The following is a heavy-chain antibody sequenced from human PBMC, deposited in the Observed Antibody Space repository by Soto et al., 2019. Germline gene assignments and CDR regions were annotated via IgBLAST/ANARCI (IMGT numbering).Heavy chain of an antibody. CDR1: GFTFNTHW. CDR2: IYFDFITT. V-gene: IGHV3-74*01. D-gene: IGHD1-26*01. J-gene: IGHJ4*02. Sequence: GGSLRLSFTASGFTFNTHWMNWVRRAPGKGLVWVSRIYFDFITTSYAYSVKGRLTVSRDTAKNTVYLHVNTLRDEDTAVYYCARGGSMGVAYWGQGTLVTVSS. CDR3: ARGGSMGVAY.